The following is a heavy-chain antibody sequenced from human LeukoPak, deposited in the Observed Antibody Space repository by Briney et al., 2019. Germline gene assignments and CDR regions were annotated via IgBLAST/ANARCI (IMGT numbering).Heavy chain of an antibody. CDR1: GFTFSSYS. CDR2: ISSSSSYI. D-gene: IGHD3-10*01. Sequence: GGSLRLSCAASGFTFSSYSMNWVRQAPGKGLEWVSSISSSSSYIYYADSVKGRFTISRDNAKNSLYLQMNSLRAEDTAVYYCARVGDYYGSGSPIDYWGQGTLVTVSS. V-gene: IGHV3-21*01. J-gene: IGHJ4*02. CDR3: ARVGDYYGSGSPIDY.